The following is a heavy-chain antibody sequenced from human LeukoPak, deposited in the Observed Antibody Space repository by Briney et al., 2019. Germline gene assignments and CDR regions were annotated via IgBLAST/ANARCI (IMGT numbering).Heavy chain of an antibody. CDR2: MNPNSGNT. Sequence: ASVKVSCKASGYTFTSYDINWVRQATGQGLEWMGWMNPNSGNTGYAQKFQGRVTIIRNTSISTAYMELSSLRSDDTAVCYCARGLGSSGYYRAPTPFDYWGQGALVTVSS. V-gene: IGHV1-8*01. J-gene: IGHJ4*02. CDR3: ARGLGSSGYYRAPTPFDY. CDR1: GYTFTSYD. D-gene: IGHD3-22*01.